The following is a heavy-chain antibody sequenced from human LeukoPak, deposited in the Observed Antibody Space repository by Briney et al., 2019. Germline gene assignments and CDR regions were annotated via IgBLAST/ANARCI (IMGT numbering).Heavy chain of an antibody. D-gene: IGHD3-3*01. J-gene: IGHJ4*02. V-gene: IGHV1-2*02. Sequence: ASVKVACKASGYTFTGYYMHWVRQAPRQGLEWMGWINPNSGGTNYAQKFQARDTQTRDTAISTAYMELSRLRSDHTAVYYCARVHRYYDFRHWGQGTLVTVSS. CDR3: ARVHRYYDFRH. CDR1: GYTFTGYY. CDR2: INPNSGGT.